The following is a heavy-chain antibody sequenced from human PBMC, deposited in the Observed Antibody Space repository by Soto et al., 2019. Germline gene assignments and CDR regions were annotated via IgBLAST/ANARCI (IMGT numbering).Heavy chain of an antibody. J-gene: IGHJ6*03. CDR3: ASCITMVRGYYMDV. CDR2: ISSSSSTI. D-gene: IGHD3-10*01. CDR1: GFTFSSYS. Sequence: GGSLRLSCAASGFTFSSYSMNWVRQAPGKGLEWVSYISSSSSTIYYADSVKGRFTISRDNAKNSLYLQMNSLRAEDTAVYYCASCITMVRGYYMDVWGKGTTVTVSS. V-gene: IGHV3-48*01.